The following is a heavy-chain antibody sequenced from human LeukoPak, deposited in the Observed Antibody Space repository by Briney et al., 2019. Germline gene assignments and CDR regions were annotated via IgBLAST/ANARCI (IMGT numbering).Heavy chain of an antibody. CDR2: IIPIFGTA. V-gene: IGHV1-69*05. Sequence: GASVKVSCKASGGTFSSYAISWVRQAPGQGLEWMGGIIPIFGTANYAQKFQGRVTITTDESTSTAYMELSSLRSEDTAVYYCARDHRSSSWYDNWFDPWGQGTLVTVSS. CDR1: GGTFSSYA. CDR3: ARDHRSSSWYDNWFDP. D-gene: IGHD6-13*01. J-gene: IGHJ5*02.